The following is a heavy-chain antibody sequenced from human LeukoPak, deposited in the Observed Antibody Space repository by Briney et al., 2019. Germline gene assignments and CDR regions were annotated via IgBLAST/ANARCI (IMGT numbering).Heavy chain of an antibody. CDR3: ARHYGSGRTFDY. J-gene: IGHJ4*02. D-gene: IGHD3-10*01. CDR2: ISSTGGTI. Sequence: PGGSLRLSCAASGFTFSTNSMNWVRQAPGKGLEWVSYISSTGGTIYYADSMKGRFTISRDNAKNSLYLQMNSLRAEDTAVYYCARHYGSGRTFDYWGQGTLVTVSS. V-gene: IGHV3-48*04. CDR1: GFTFSTNS.